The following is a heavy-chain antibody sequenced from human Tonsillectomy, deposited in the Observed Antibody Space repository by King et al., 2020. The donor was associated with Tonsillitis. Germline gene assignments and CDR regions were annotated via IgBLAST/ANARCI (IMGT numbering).Heavy chain of an antibody. CDR1: GFTFSSYN. J-gene: IGHJ4*02. D-gene: IGHD3-10*01. CDR2: ISATSTTI. V-gene: IGHV3-48*02. CDR3: ARDVRPQFGELSWLR. Sequence: VQLVESGGGLVQPGGSLRLSCAASGFTFSSYNMNWVRQAPGKGLEWLSYISATSTTIDYADSVKGRFTIARDNAKSLLYLQMNSLRDEDTAVYYCARDVRPQFGELSWLRWGQGTPVTVSS.